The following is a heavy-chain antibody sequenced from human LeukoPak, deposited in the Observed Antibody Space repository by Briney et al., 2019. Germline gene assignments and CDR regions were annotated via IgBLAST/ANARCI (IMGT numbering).Heavy chain of an antibody. V-gene: IGHV4-59*08. CDR3: ARGAAAGDY. D-gene: IGHD6-13*01. CDR2: IYYSGST. Sequence: SETLSLTCTVSGGSISSYYWSRIRQPPGKGLEWIGYIYYSGSTNYNPSLKSRVTISVDTSKNQFSLKLSSVTAADTAVYYRARGAAAGDYWGQGTLVTVSS. J-gene: IGHJ4*02. CDR1: GGSISSYY.